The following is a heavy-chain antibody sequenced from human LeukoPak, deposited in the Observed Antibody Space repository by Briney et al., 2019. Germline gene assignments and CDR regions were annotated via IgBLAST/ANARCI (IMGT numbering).Heavy chain of an antibody. Sequence: SETLSLTCTVSAGSISSYYWSWLRQPPGKGLEWIGYIYYSGSTNYNPSLKSRVTISVDTSKNQFSLKLSCVTAADTAVYYCARDSYHYGSAAYYMDVWGKGTTVTISS. V-gene: IGHV4-59*01. CDR2: IYYSGST. D-gene: IGHD3-10*01. J-gene: IGHJ6*03. CDR1: AGSISSYY. CDR3: ARDSYHYGSAAYYMDV.